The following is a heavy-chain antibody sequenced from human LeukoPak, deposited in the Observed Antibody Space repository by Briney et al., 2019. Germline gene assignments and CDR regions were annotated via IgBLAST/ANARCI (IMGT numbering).Heavy chain of an antibody. J-gene: IGHJ6*03. V-gene: IGHV3-74*01. D-gene: IGHD3-10*01. CDR3: ARVMEYYYYYMDV. CDR1: GFTFSSYW. CDR2: INSDGSST. Sequence: GGSLRLSCAASGFTFSSYWMHWVRQAPGKGLVWVSRINSDGSSTSYADPVRGRFSISRDNAKNSLYLQMNSLRAEDTAVYYCARVMEYYYYYMDVWGKGTTVTISS.